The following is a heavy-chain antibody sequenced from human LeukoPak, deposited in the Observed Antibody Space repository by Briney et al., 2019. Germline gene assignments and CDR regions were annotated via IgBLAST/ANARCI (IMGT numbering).Heavy chain of an antibody. CDR1: GGTFSSYA. V-gene: IGHV1-18*01. CDR2: ISVYNGNT. D-gene: IGHD2-21*01. CDR3: ARYIVGENAFDI. J-gene: IGHJ3*02. Sequence: GASVKVSCKASGGTFSSYAISWVRQAPGQGLEWMGWISVYNGNTNYAQKLQGRVTMTTDTSTRTAYMELRSLRSDDTAVYYCARYIVGENAFDIWGQGTMVTVSS.